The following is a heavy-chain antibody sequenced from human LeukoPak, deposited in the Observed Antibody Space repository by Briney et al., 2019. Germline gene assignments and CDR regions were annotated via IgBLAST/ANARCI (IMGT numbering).Heavy chain of an antibody. Sequence: GASVKVSCKASGYTFTGYYMHWVRQAPGQGLEWMGWINHKSGGANYAQKFQDRVTMTWDTSISTAYMELRRLRSDDTAVYYCAREYILTRYYGDYWGQGTLVTVSS. CDR2: INHKSGGA. D-gene: IGHD3-9*01. J-gene: IGHJ4*02. CDR3: AREYILTRYYGDY. V-gene: IGHV1-2*02. CDR1: GYTFTGYY.